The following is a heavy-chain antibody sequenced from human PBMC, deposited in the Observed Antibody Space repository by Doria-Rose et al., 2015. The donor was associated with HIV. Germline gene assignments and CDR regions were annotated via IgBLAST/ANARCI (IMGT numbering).Heavy chain of an antibody. CDR3: ARIKSSRWYHKYYFDF. J-gene: IGHJ4*02. D-gene: IGHD6-13*01. Sequence: QVQLVQSGPVLVKPTETLTLTCTVSGVSLSSPGMGVSWIRQPPGKTLERLANIFSDPESSYKTSLKSRLTISRGTSKSQLILTMTDMDSVDTATYYCARIKSSRWYHKYYFDFWGQGTLVIVSA. CDR1: GVSLSSPGMG. CDR2: IFSDPES. V-gene: IGHV2-26*01.